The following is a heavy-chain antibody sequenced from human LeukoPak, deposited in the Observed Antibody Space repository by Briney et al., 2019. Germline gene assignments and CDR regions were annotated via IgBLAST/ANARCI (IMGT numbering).Heavy chain of an antibody. Sequence: PGGSLRLSCAASGFIFSSYSMNWVRQAPGEGLGWISYISSSSTIFYADSVKGRFTISRDNAKNSLYLQMNSLRDEDTAVYYCARDPGNWGTVFDYWGQGTLVTVSS. CDR3: ARDPGNWGTVFDY. CDR2: ISSSSTI. CDR1: GFIFSSYS. J-gene: IGHJ4*02. V-gene: IGHV3-48*02. D-gene: IGHD7-27*01.